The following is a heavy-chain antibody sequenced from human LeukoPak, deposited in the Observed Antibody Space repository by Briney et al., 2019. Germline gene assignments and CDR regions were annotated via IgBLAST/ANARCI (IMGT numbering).Heavy chain of an antibody. D-gene: IGHD6-13*01. CDR3: ARRRYSSSWYDSDY. CDR1: GGSISSSSYY. V-gene: IGHV4-39*01. CDR2: IYYSGST. Sequence: PSETLSLTCTVSGGSISSSSYYWGWIRQPPGKGLEWIGSIYYSGSTYYNPSLKSRVTISVDTSKNRFSLKLSSVTAADTAVYYCARRRYSSSWYDSDYWGQGTLVTVSS. J-gene: IGHJ4*02.